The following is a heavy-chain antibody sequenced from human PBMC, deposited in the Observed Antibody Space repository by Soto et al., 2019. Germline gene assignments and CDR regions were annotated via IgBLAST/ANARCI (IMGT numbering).Heavy chain of an antibody. D-gene: IGHD2-21*01. CDR3: TTSNGHLAN. CDR2: ITGGSETI. Sequence: GGLGLSCAVSGFSFSLYSMNWVRQTPGKRLEWLSYITGGSETISYADSVRGRFTISRDNAKTSVYLQLNRLRPEDTAIYFCTTSNGHLANWGRGTLVTV. J-gene: IGHJ4*02. CDR1: GFSFSLYS. V-gene: IGHV3-48*01.